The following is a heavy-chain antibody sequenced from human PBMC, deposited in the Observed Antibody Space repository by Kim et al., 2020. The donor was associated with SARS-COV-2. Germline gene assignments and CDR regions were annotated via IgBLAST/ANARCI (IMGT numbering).Heavy chain of an antibody. D-gene: IGHD6-19*01. CDR2: ISGYNEHT. CDR3: GREIPSGSPGALEI. V-gene: IGHV1-18*01. Sequence: ASVKVSCKTSGFTINKYGFSWVRQAPGQGPEWMGWISGYNEHTNYAQRFRGRVTMTIDTATTTLYMELRSLTSDDTAVYFCGREIPSGSPGALEIWGQGTIVTVSS. CDR1: GFTINKYG. J-gene: IGHJ3*02.